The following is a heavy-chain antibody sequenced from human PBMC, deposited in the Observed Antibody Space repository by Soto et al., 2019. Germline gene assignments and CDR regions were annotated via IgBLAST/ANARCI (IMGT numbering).Heavy chain of an antibody. Sequence: EVQLVESGGGLVQPGGSLRLSCAASGFTVSSNYMSWVRQAPGKGLEWVSVIYSGGSTYYADSVKGRFTISRDNSKNTLYLQVNSLRAEDTAVYYCASGTGYCSGGSCYTDYWGQGTLVTVSS. CDR2: IYSGGST. V-gene: IGHV3-66*01. J-gene: IGHJ4*02. CDR1: GFTVSSNY. CDR3: ASGTGYCSGGSCYTDY. D-gene: IGHD2-15*01.